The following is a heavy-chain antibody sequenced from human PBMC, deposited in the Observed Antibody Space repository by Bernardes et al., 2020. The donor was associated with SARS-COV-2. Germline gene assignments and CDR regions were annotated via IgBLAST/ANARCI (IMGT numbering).Heavy chain of an antibody. CDR1: GFTFSTYA. CDR2: ISGSGDSAQSI. CDR3: ARLLYGDYHDY. Sequence: GGSLRLSCAASGFTFSTYAMSWVRQAPVKGLEWVSAISGSGDSAQSIFYADSVKGRFTISRDNSKNTLFLQMSSLRAEDTAVYYCARLLYGDYHDYWGQGTLVTVSS. J-gene: IGHJ4*02. D-gene: IGHD2-8*01. V-gene: IGHV3-23*01.